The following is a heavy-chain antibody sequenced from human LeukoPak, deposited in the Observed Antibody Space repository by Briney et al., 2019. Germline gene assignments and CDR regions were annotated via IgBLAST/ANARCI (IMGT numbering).Heavy chain of an antibody. J-gene: IGHJ6*03. Sequence: ETLSLPCTGSGVYISCYYWSWIRQPPGKGLEGSGYHYYSGSTNYNPSLKSRVTISVDTSKNQFSLKLSSVTAADTAVYYCARVGAKYYYYYYMDVWGKGTTVTVSS. CDR2: HYYSGST. D-gene: IGHD3-16*01. CDR1: GVYISCYY. CDR3: ARVGAKYYYYYYMDV. V-gene: IGHV4-59*01.